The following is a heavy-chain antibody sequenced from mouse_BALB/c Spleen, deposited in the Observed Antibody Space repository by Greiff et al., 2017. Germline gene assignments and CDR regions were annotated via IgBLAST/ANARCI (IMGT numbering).Heavy chain of an antibody. CDR2: IDPANGNT. J-gene: IGHJ2*01. V-gene: IGHV14-3*02. CDR1: GFNIKDTY. D-gene: IGHD2-1*01. CDR3: AREGNYVRYFDY. Sequence: VQLQQSGAELVKPGASVKLSCTASGFNIKDTYMHWVKQRPEQGLEWIGRIDPANGNTKYDPKFQGKATITADTSSNTAYLQLSSLTSEDTAVYYCAREGNYVRYFDYWGQGTTLTVSS.